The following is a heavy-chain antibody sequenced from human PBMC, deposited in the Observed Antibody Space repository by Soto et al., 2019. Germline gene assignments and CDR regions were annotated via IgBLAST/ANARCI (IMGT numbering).Heavy chain of an antibody. Sequence: SETLSLTCTVSGGSISGYYWSWVRQPAGKGLEWVGRIYSDGTTNYSPSLKSRVTMSLDTSKDQFSLHLNSVTAADTAVYYCSRVGCSNSRCYTRGMDVWGQGTTVTVSS. CDR2: IYSDGTT. D-gene: IGHD2-2*01. CDR1: GGSISGYY. J-gene: IGHJ6*02. CDR3: SRVGCSNSRCYTRGMDV. V-gene: IGHV4-4*07.